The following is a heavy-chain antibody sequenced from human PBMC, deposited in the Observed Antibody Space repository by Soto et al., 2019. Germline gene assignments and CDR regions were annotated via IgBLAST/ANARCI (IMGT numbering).Heavy chain of an antibody. CDR1: GFAFSSYE. CDR2: ISLSGSTI. Sequence: SCAASGFAFSSYEMNWVRQAPGKGLEWVSYISLSGSTIYYADSVKGRFTISRDDAKNSLYLQMDSLRADDTAVYYCARESFSASPNFFDYWGQGTLVTVSS. J-gene: IGHJ4*02. CDR3: ARESFSASPNFFDY. D-gene: IGHD3-3*02. V-gene: IGHV3-48*03.